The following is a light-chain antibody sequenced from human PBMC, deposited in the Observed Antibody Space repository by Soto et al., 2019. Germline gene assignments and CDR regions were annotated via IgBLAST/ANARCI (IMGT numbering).Light chain of an antibody. V-gene: IGKV3-11*01. CDR3: QHRSNWPLT. CDR1: QSVSSY. Sequence: EIVLTQSPATLSLSPGERATLSCRASQSVSSYLAWYQQKPGQAPRLLIYDASNRATGSPARFSGSGSGTDFTLTISSLEPEDVAVDYCQHRSNWPLTFGPGTKVDIK. J-gene: IGKJ3*01. CDR2: DAS.